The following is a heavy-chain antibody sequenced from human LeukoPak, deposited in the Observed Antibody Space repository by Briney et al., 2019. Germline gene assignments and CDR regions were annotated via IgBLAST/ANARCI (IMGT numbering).Heavy chain of an antibody. D-gene: IGHD6-19*01. J-gene: IGHJ6*03. Sequence: EASVKVSCKASGGTFSSYAISWVRQAPGQGLEWMGRIIPIFGTANYAHTLQGRVTITTDESTRTAYMELSILRSEDTAVYYCARLSSFPVALGKSSDWSQGYYYYMDVWGKGTTVTVSS. V-gene: IGHV1-69*05. CDR3: ARLSSFPVALGKSSDWSQGYYYYMDV. CDR1: GGTFSSYA. CDR2: IIPIFGTA.